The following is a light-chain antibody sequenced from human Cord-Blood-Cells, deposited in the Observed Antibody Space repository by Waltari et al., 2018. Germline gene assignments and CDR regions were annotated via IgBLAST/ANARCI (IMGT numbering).Light chain of an antibody. J-gene: IGKJ4*01. CDR3: QQYDNLPRVT. CDR1: QDISNY. Sequence: DIQMTQSPSSLSASVGDRVTITCQASQDISNYLNWYQQKPGKAPKLLIYDASNLETGGPSRFSGSGSGTDFTFTISSVQPEDIATYYCQQYDNLPRVTFGGGTKVEIK. CDR2: DAS. V-gene: IGKV1-33*01.